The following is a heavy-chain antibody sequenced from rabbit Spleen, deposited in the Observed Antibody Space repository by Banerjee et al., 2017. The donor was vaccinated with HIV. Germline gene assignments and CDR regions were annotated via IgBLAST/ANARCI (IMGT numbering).Heavy chain of an antibody. D-gene: IGHD8-1*01. CDR1: GFTLSSYY. CDR3: ARDGAGGSYFAL. J-gene: IGHJ4*01. Sequence: QLKESGGGLVQTGGSLKLSCKASGFTLSSYYMNWVRQAPGKGLEWIGYIDPVFGFTYYANWVNGRFSISRENAQNTVFLQMTSLTAADTATYFCARDGAGGSYFALWGPGTLVTVS. V-gene: IGHV1S7*01. CDR2: IDPVFGFT.